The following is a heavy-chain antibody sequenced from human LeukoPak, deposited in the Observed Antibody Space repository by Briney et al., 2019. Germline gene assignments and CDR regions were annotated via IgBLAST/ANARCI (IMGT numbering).Heavy chain of an antibody. V-gene: IGHV3-15*01. CDR2: IKSKTDGGTT. J-gene: IGHJ6*02. CDR3: TLRDIVVVVAATRTDYYGMDV. D-gene: IGHD2-15*01. CDR1: GFTFSNAW. Sequence: GGSLRLSCAASGFTFSNAWMSWVRQAPGKGLEWVGRIKSKTDGGTTDYAAPVKDRFTISRDDSKNTLYLQMNSLKTEDTAVYYCTLRDIVVVVAATRTDYYGMDVWGQGTTVTVSS.